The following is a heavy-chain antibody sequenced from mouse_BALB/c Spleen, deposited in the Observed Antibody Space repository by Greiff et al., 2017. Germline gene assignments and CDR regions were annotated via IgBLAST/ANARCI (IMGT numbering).Heavy chain of an antibody. J-gene: IGHJ2*01. CDR1: GFTFSSYT. CDR2: ISSGGSYT. CDR3: TRAITTVVATPFDY. D-gene: IGHD1-1*01. Sequence: EVKLVESGGGLVKPGGSLKLSCAASGFTFSSYTMSWVRQTPEKRLEWVATISSGGSYTYYPDSVKGRITISRDNAKNTLYLQMSSLKSEDTAMYYCTRAITTVVATPFDYWGQGTTLTVSS. V-gene: IGHV5-6-4*01.